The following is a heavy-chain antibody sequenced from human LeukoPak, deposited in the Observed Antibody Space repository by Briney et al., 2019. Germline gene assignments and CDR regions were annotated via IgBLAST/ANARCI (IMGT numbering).Heavy chain of an antibody. CDR1: GFTFINYV. D-gene: IGHD2-2*01. Sequence: GGSLRLSCAASGFTFINYVMHWVRQAPGKGLEWVSVIWSDGGDKYYADSVKGRFTISRDNSKNTVYLQMNSLRAEDTAVYYCARCPSTENFDYWGQGTLVTVSS. V-gene: IGHV3-33*01. CDR3: ARCPSTENFDY. CDR2: IWSDGGDK. J-gene: IGHJ4*02.